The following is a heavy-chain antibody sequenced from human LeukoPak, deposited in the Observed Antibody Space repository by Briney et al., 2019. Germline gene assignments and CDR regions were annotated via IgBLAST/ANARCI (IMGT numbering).Heavy chain of an antibody. V-gene: IGHV3-21*01. CDR3: ARDEDSGYDYFDY. CDR1: GFTFSSYS. J-gene: IGHJ4*02. Sequence: GGSLRLSCSASGFTFSSYSMNWVRQAPGKGLEWVSSISSSSSYIYYADSVKGRFTISRDNAKNSLYLQMNSLRAEDTAVYYCARDEDSGYDYFDYWGQGTLVTVSS. D-gene: IGHD5-12*01. CDR2: ISSSSSYI.